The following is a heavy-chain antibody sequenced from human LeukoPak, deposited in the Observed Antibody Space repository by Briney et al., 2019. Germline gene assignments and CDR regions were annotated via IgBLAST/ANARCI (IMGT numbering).Heavy chain of an antibody. CDR3: ARGGSSWSGYYIAVYYYMDV. CDR1: GGSISPYY. Sequence: SETLSLTCTVSGGSISPYYWSWIRQPPGKGLEWLGYIYYSGSGGTNHSPSLRGRVTISVDRSKNQFSLKLSSVTAADTAVYYCARGGSSWSGYYIAVYYYMDVWGKGTTVTVSS. CDR2: IYYSGSGGT. J-gene: IGHJ6*03. V-gene: IGHV4-59*12. D-gene: IGHD3-3*01.